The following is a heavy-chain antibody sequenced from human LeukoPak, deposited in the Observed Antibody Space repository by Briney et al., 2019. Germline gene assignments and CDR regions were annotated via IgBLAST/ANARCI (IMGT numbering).Heavy chain of an antibody. D-gene: IGHD3-10*01. CDR3: ARENYGSGSYWFDP. Sequence: EASVKVSCKASGYTFTSYGISWVRQAPGQGLEWMGWISAYNGNTNYAQKLQGRVTMTTDTSTSTAYMELRSLRSDDTAVYYRARENYGSGSYWFDPWGQGTLVTVSS. CDR2: ISAYNGNT. J-gene: IGHJ5*02. CDR1: GYTFTSYG. V-gene: IGHV1-18*01.